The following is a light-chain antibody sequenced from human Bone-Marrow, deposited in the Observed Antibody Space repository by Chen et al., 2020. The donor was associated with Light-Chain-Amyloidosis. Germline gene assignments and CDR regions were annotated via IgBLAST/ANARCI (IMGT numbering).Light chain of an antibody. J-gene: IGKJ4*01. CDR2: GSS. V-gene: IGKV3-20*01. CDR3: QQYGTSPLT. Sequence: EIVLTQSPGTLSLSPGEGANLSCRASQTISSNYLTWYQQKFGQAPRLLIDGSSSRATGIPDRFTGSGSGTDFTLTINRREPEDFAMYYCQQYGTSPLTFGGGTKVEIK. CDR1: QTISSNY.